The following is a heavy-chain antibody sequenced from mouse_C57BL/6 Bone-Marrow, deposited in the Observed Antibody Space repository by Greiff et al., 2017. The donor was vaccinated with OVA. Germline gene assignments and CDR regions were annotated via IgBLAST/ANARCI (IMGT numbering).Heavy chain of an antibody. CDR3: AREYYGSRDFDD. CDR2: IYPRSGNT. V-gene: IGHV1-81*01. J-gene: IGHJ2*01. CDR1: GYTFTSYG. D-gene: IGHD1-1*01. Sequence: QVQLQQSGAELARPGASVKLSCKASGYTFTSYGISWVKQRTGQGLEWIGEIYPRSGNTYYNEKFKGKATLTADKSSSTAYMELRSLTSEDSAVYFCAREYYGSRDFDDWGQGTTLTVSS.